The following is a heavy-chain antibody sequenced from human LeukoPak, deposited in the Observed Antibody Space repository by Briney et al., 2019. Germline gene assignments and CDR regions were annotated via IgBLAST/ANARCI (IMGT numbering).Heavy chain of an antibody. J-gene: IGHJ3*02. D-gene: IGHD3-22*01. CDR2: ISYDGSNK. V-gene: IGHV3-30-3*01. Sequence: PGGSLRLSCAASGFTFSNYWMHWVRQAPGKGLEWVAVISYDGSNKYYADSVKGRFTISRDNSKNTLYLQMNSLRAEDTAVYYCARGMCYYDSTPIGAFDIWGQGTMVTVSS. CDR1: GFTFSNYW. CDR3: ARGMCYYDSTPIGAFDI.